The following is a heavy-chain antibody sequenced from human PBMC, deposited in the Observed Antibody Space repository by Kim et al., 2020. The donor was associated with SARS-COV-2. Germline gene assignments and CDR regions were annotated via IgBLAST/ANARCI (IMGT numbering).Heavy chain of an antibody. D-gene: IGHD6-6*01. Sequence: ASVKVSCKASGYTFTGYYMHWVRQAPGQGLEWMGWINPNSGGKNYAQKFQGRVTMTRDTSISTAYMELSRLRSDDTAVYYCARERSSSSCLDYWGQGTLVTVSS. V-gene: IGHV1-2*02. CDR1: GYTFTGYY. CDR2: INPNSGGK. J-gene: IGHJ4*02. CDR3: ARERSSSSCLDY.